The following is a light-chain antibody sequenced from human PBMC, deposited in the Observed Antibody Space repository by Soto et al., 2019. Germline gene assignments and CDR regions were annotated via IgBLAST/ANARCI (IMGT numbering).Light chain of an antibody. Sequence: QSALTQPLSASGSPGQSVTISCTGTSSDVGGYNYVSWYQQHPGKAPKLMIYEVSKRPSGVPDRFSGSKSGNTASLTVSGLQAEDEADYYCSSYADINNVVLGGGTKLTVL. V-gene: IGLV2-8*01. CDR3: SSYADINNVV. J-gene: IGLJ2*01. CDR2: EVS. CDR1: SSDVGGYNY.